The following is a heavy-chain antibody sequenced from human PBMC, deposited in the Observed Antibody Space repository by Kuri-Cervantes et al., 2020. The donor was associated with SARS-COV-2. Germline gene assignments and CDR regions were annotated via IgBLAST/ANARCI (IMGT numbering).Heavy chain of an antibody. CDR3: ARDSSPGLLWFGELLIPVSLDY. D-gene: IGHD3-10*01. J-gene: IGHJ4*02. V-gene: IGHV3-30-3*01. CDR1: GFIFSSYA. CDR2: ISYDGSNK. Sequence: GESLKISCAASGFIFSSYAMHWVRQAPGKGLEWVAVISYDGSNKYYADSVKGRFTISRDNSKNTLYLQMNSLRAEDTAVYYCARDSSPGLLWFGELLIPVSLDYWGQGTLVTVSS.